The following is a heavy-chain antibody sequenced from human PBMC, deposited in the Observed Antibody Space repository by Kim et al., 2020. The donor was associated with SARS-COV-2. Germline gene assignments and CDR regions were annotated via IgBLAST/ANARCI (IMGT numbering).Heavy chain of an antibody. J-gene: IGHJ6*02. Sequence: QDRVTITRDTSASTAYMELSSLRSEDTAVYYCAREVGYYGSGTGYYGMDVWGQGTTVTVSS. D-gene: IGHD3-10*01. V-gene: IGHV1-3*01. CDR3: AREVGYYGSGTGYYGMDV.